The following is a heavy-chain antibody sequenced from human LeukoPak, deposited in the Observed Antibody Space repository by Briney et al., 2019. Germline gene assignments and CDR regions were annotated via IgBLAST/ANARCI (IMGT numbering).Heavy chain of an antibody. CDR2: ITTSGSI. Sequence: GGSLRLSCAASRFTFSSYAMTWVRQSPGKGLEWVSSITTSGSIYYADSVKGRFTVSRDNSKTTLYLQMNSLRAEDTAVYYCANGLWLQWGDYWGQGTLVTVSS. V-gene: IGHV3-23*01. D-gene: IGHD5-18*01. CDR1: RFTFSSYA. J-gene: IGHJ4*02. CDR3: ANGLWLQWGDY.